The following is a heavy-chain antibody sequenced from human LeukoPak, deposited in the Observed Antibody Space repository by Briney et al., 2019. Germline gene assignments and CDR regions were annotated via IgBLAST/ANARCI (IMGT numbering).Heavy chain of an antibody. Sequence: ASVKVSCKASGGTFSSYTISWVRQAPGQGLEWMGRIIPILGIANYAQKFQGRVTITADKSTSTAYMELSSLRSEDTAVYYCARALTQQPGFFDYWGQGTLVTLSS. CDR3: ARALTQQPGFFDY. J-gene: IGHJ4*02. CDR2: IIPILGIA. V-gene: IGHV1-69*02. D-gene: IGHD6-13*01. CDR1: GGTFSSYT.